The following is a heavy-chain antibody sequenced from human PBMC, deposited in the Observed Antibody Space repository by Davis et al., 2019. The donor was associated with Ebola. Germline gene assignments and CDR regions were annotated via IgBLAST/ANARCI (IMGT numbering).Heavy chain of an antibody. CDR1: GFTFSSYS. D-gene: IGHD7-27*01. CDR3: ARGPVNWGFGY. J-gene: IGHJ4*02. CDR2: ISSSSSTI. V-gene: IGHV3-48*02. Sequence: GGSLRLSCAASGFTFSSYSMNWVRQAPGKGLEWVSYISSSSSTIYYADSVKGRFTISRDNAKNSLYLQINSLRDEDTAVYYCARGPVNWGFGYWGQGTLVTVSS.